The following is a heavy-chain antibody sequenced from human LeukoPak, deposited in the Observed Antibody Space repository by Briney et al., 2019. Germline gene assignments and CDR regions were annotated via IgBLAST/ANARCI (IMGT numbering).Heavy chain of an antibody. CDR2: IGGSGGST. V-gene: IGHV3-23*01. J-gene: IGHJ4*02. CDR3: AKLHSSSWYYFDY. Sequence: PGGSLRLSCAASGFTFSSYEMNWVRQAPGKGLEWVSAIGGSGGSTYYADSVKGRFTISRDNSKNTLYLQMNSLRAEDTAVYYCAKLHSSSWYYFDYWGQGTLVTVSS. CDR1: GFTFSSYE. D-gene: IGHD6-13*01.